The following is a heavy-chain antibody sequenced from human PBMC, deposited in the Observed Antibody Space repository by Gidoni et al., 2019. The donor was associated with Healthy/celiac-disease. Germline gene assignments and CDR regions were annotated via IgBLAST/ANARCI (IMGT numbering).Heavy chain of an antibody. V-gene: IGHV4-38-2*02. CDR2: IYHSGST. CDR3: ARDGIMVVGATQD. CDR1: GYSISSGYY. Sequence: QVQLQESGPGLVKPSETLSLTCAVSGYSISSGYYWGWIRQPPGKGLEWIGSIYHSGSTYYNPSLKSRVTISVDTSKNQFSLKLSSVTVADTAVYYCARDGIMVVGATQDWGQGTLVTVSS. J-gene: IGHJ4*02. D-gene: IGHD1-26*01.